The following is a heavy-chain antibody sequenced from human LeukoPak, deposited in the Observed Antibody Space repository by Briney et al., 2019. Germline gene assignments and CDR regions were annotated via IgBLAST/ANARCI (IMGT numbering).Heavy chain of an antibody. V-gene: IGHV3-43*02. CDR2: ISGDGVST. J-gene: IGHJ4*02. CDR1: GLPIADFA. CDR3: ARESGKFDY. Sequence: GGSLRLSCVASGLPIADFAMHWVRQAPGKGLEWVSLISGDGVSTFYADSVKGRFSISRDNSKNSLSLEMNSLRTEDAAMYCCARESGKFDYWGQGTLVAVSS.